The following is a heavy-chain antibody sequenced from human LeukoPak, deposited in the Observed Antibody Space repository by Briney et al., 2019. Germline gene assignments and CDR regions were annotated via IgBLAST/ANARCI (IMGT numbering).Heavy chain of an antibody. CDR3: ARTDYDFSSGPNWFDP. Sequence: TLSLTCTVSGGSISSGSYYWSWIRQPAGKGLEWIGRIYTSGSTNYNPSLKSRVTISVDTSKNQFSLKLSSVTAADTAVYYCARTDYDFSSGPNWFDPWGQGTLVTVSS. CDR2: IYTSGST. J-gene: IGHJ5*02. CDR1: GGSISSGSYY. D-gene: IGHD3-3*01. V-gene: IGHV4-61*02.